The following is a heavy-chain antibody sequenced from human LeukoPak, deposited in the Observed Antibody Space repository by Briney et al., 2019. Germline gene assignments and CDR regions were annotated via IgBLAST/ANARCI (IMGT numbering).Heavy chain of an antibody. V-gene: IGHV1-46*01. D-gene: IGHD3-10*01. CDR1: GYTFTIYY. CDR3: ARAQAQAYGSGSYYIPVISGSDY. Sequence: GASVKVSCKASGYTFTIYYMHWVRQAPGQGLEWMGIINPSGGSTSYAQKFQGRVTMTRDTSTSTVYMELSSLRSEDTAVYYCARAQAQAYGSGSYYIPVISGSDYWGQGTLVTVSS. CDR2: INPSGGST. J-gene: IGHJ4*02.